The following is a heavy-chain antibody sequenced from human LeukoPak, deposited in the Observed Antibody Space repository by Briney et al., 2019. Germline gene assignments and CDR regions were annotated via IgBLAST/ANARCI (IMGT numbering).Heavy chain of an antibody. CDR3: ARGRYCSSTSCSQEFYYYYYMDV. J-gene: IGHJ6*03. CDR2: IYTSGST. Sequence: SETLSLTCTVSGGSISSYYWSWIRQPAGKGLEWIGRIYTSGSTNYNPSLKSRVTISVDTSKNQFSLKLSSVTAADTAVYYCARGRYCSSTSCSQEFYYYYYMDVWGKGTTVTVSS. CDR1: GGSISSYY. D-gene: IGHD2-2*01. V-gene: IGHV4-4*07.